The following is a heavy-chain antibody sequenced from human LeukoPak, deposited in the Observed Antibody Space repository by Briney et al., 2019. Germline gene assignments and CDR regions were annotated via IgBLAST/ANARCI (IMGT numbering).Heavy chain of an antibody. D-gene: IGHD3-10*01. Sequence: SETLSLTCAVYGGSFSGYYWSWIRQPPGKGLEWIGEINHSGSTNNNPSLKSRVTISVDTSKNQFSLKLSSVTAADTAVYYCARGRVYYGSGSYYPLDYWGQGTLVTVSS. CDR3: ARGRVYYGSGSYYPLDY. CDR2: INHSGST. V-gene: IGHV4-34*01. CDR1: GGSFSGYY. J-gene: IGHJ4*02.